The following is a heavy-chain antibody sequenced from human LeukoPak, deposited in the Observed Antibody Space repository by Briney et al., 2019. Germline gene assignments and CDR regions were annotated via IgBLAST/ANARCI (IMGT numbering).Heavy chain of an antibody. Sequence: GRSLRLSCAASGFTFDDYAMRWVRQAPGKGLEWVSCISWNSGSIGYADSVKGRFTISRDNAKNSLYLQMNSLRAEDTALYYCAKGIAADYYYYGMDVWGQGTTVTVSS. V-gene: IGHV3-9*01. CDR2: ISWNSGSI. J-gene: IGHJ6*02. CDR3: AKGIAADYYYYGMDV. CDR1: GFTFDDYA.